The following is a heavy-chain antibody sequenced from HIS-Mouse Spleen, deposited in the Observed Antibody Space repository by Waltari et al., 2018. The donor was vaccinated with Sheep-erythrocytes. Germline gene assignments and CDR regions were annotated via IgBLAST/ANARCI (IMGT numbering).Heavy chain of an antibody. D-gene: IGHD3-22*01. CDR2: SYYSGST. Sequence: QLQLQESGPGLVKPSETLSLTCTVSGGSISSSSYYWGWIRQPPGKGLEWIGSSYYSGSTYYNPYLKSRVTISVDTSKNQFSLKLSSVTAADTAVYYCARLYYYDSSGYYFDYWGQGTLVTVSS. J-gene: IGHJ4*02. CDR1: GGSISSSSYY. CDR3: ARLYYYDSSGYYFDY. V-gene: IGHV4-39*01.